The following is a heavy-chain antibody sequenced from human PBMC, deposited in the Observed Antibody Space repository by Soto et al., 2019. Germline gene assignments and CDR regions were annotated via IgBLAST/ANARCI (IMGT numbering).Heavy chain of an antibody. D-gene: IGHD2-15*01. CDR2: IIPIFGTA. J-gene: IGHJ4*02. V-gene: IGHV1-69*01. CDR3: ARVYCSGGSCYLRY. Sequence: QVQLVQSGAEVKKPGSSVKVSCKASGGTFSSYAISWVRQAPGQGLEWMGGIIPIFGTANYAQKFQGRVTITADESTSKAYIELSSLRSEDTAVYYCARVYCSGGSCYLRYWGQGTLVTVSS. CDR1: GGTFSSYA.